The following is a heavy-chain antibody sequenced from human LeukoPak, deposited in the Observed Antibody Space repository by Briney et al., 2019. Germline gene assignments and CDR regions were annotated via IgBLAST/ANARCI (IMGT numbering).Heavy chain of an antibody. Sequence: GGSLRLSCAASGFTFSYYSMNWVRQAPGKGLEWVSSINSIGSYMYYADSVKGRFTISRDNAKDSLYLQMSSLRAEDTAVYYCARDDVAWNDVHWFDPWGQGTLVTVSS. J-gene: IGHJ5*02. CDR2: INSIGSYM. D-gene: IGHD1-1*01. V-gene: IGHV3-21*01. CDR3: ARDDVAWNDVHWFDP. CDR1: GFTFSYYS.